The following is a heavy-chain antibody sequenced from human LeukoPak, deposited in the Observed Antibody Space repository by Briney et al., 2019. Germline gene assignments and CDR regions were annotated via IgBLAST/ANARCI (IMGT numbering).Heavy chain of an antibody. J-gene: IGHJ4*02. CDR3: ARIYGSGSYYSDY. CDR1: RFRFASYS. D-gene: IGHD3-10*01. Sequence: PGGSLRLSCAASRFRFASYSMNWVRQAPGKGLEWVSSISSSSSYIYYADSVKGRFTISRDNAKNSLYLQMNSLRAEDTAVYYCARIYGSGSYYSDYWGQGTLVTVSS. CDR2: ISSSSSYI. V-gene: IGHV3-21*01.